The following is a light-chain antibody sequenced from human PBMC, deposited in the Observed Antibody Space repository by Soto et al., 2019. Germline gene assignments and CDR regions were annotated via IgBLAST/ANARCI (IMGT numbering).Light chain of an antibody. CDR2: SAS. CDR1: QSVSTN. Sequence: EIVITQSPATLSVSPGERATLSCRASQSVSTNLAWYQHKPGQAPRLLIHSASSRATGIPARFSGSGSGTERTLTISSLQSEDVAVYYCQQYNNWPWTFGQGTKVDIK. V-gene: IGKV3-15*01. J-gene: IGKJ1*01. CDR3: QQYNNWPWT.